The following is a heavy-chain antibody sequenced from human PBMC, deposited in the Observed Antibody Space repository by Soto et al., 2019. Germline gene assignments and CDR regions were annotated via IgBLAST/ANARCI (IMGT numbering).Heavy chain of an antibody. CDR3: AKGSYYGSGDFDY. CDR1: GFTFSNYA. D-gene: IGHD3-10*01. CDR2: ISGSGGST. V-gene: IGHV3-23*01. Sequence: PGGSLRLSCAASGFTFSNYAMSLVRQAPGKGLEWVSAISGSGGSTYYADSVKGRFTISRDNSKNTLYLQMNSLRAEDTSVYYCAKGSYYGSGDFDYWGQGTLVTVSS. J-gene: IGHJ4*02.